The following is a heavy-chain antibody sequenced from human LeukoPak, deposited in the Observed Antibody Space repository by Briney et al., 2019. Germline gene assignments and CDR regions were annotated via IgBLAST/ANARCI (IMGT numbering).Heavy chain of an antibody. J-gene: IGHJ4*02. CDR2: ISSSSSYI. CDR3: ARDLSKGSSDYDY. Sequence: GGSLRLSCAASGFTFSSYSMNWVRQAPGKGLEWVSSISSSSSYIYYADSVKGRFTISRDNAKNSLYLQMNSLRAEDTAVYYCARDLSKGSSDYDYRGQGTLVTVSS. D-gene: IGHD3-22*01. CDR1: GFTFSSYS. V-gene: IGHV3-21*01.